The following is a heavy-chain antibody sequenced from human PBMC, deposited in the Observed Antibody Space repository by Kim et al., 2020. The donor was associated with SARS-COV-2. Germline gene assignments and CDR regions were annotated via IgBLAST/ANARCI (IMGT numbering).Heavy chain of an antibody. CDR1: GYTLTELS. CDR2: FDPEDGET. CDR3: ATVSVVVPAAQYYYYYGMDV. Sequence: APVKVSCKVSGYTLTELSMHWVRQAPGKGLEWMGGFDPEDGETIYAQKFQGRVTMTEDTSTDTAYMELSSLRSEDTAVYYCATVSVVVPAAQYYYYYGMDVWGQGTTVTVSS. V-gene: IGHV1-24*01. D-gene: IGHD2-2*01. J-gene: IGHJ6*02.